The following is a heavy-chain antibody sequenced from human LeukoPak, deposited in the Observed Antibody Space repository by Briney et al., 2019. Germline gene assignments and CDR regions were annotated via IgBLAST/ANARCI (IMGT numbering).Heavy chain of an antibody. Sequence: GGSLRLSCASSGFTFSTYWMSWVRQAPGRGLEWVANIKQDGSEKYYVDSVKGRFTISRDNAKNSLYLQMNSLRAEDTAVYYCARLSDSSGWYGGYFDYWGQGTLVTVSS. V-gene: IGHV3-7*01. J-gene: IGHJ4*02. CDR1: GFTFSTYW. CDR2: IKQDGSEK. D-gene: IGHD6-19*01. CDR3: ARLSDSSGWYGGYFDY.